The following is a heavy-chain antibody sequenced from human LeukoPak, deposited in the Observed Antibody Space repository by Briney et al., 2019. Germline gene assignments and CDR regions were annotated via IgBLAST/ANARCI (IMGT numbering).Heavy chain of an antibody. CDR3: ARFVAAGKTFDY. CDR1: GFTFSSYW. V-gene: IGHV3-74*01. Sequence: PGGSLRLSCAASGFTFSSYWMHWVRQAPGKGLVWVSRINSDGSSTSYADSVKGRFTISRDSAKNTLYLQMNSLRAEDTAVYYCARFVAAGKTFDYWGQGTLVTVSS. D-gene: IGHD6-13*01. J-gene: IGHJ4*02. CDR2: INSDGSST.